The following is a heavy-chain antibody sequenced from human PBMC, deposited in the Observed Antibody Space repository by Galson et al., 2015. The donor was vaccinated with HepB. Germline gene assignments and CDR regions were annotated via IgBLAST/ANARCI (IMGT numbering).Heavy chain of an antibody. CDR1: GFTFSTYA. Sequence: SLRLSCAASGFTFSTYAFHWVRQAPGKGLECVASINSNGDGTYYADSVKGRFAISRDNSKNTLFLEMSSLRTDDTAVYYCVKGTDIVVVLSAKDAFDIWGRGTLVAVSS. CDR2: INSNGDGT. D-gene: IGHD2-2*01. CDR3: VKGTDIVVVLSAKDAFDI. J-gene: IGHJ3*02. V-gene: IGHV3-64D*06.